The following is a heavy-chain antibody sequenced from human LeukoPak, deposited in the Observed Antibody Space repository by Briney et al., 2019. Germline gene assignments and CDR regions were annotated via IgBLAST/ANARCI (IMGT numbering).Heavy chain of an antibody. J-gene: IGHJ4*02. D-gene: IGHD6-6*01. CDR1: GGSISNYY. V-gene: IGHV4-59*01. CDR2: IYYSGSA. CDR3: ARAGQFISARPITFDY. Sequence: PSETLSLTCTVSGGSISNYYCCWIRQPPGKGLEWIGYIYYSGSANSNPSLKSRVTISLDTSKNQFSLKLSSVTAADTAVYYCARAGQFISARPITFDYWGQGSLVTVSS.